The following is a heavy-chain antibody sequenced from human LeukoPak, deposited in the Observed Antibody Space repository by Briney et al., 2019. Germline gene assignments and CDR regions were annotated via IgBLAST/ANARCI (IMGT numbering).Heavy chain of an antibody. CDR1: GGSISSYY. J-gene: IGHJ3*02. D-gene: IGHD3-3*01. V-gene: IGHV4-4*07. Sequence: ASETLSLTCTVSGGSISSYYWSWIRQPAGKGLEWIGRIYTSGSTNYNPSLKSRVTMSVDTSKNQFSLKLSSVTAADTAVYYCARAMVFGVMDAFDIWGQGTMVTVSS. CDR3: ARAMVFGVMDAFDI. CDR2: IYTSGST.